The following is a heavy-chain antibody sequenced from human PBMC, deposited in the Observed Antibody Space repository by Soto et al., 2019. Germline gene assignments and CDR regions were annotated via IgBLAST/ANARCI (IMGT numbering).Heavy chain of an antibody. J-gene: IGHJ4*02. D-gene: IGHD3-22*01. CDR2: IYYSGST. Sequence: PSETLSLTCTVSGGSLSSSAGYYWSWIRQHPGKGLEWIGYIYYSGSTYYNPSLKSRVTMSVDTSKNQFSLKLTSVTAADTAVYFCARGFDYDTSGYFGYWGQGTPVTVSS. CDR1: GGSLSSSAGYY. CDR3: ARGFDYDTSGYFGY. V-gene: IGHV4-31*03.